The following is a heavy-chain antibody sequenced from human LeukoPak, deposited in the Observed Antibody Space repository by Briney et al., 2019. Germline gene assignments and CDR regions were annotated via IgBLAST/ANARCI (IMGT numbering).Heavy chain of an antibody. CDR2: ISYDGSNK. Sequence: GGSLRLSCAASGVTFRSYAINWVRQAPGKGLEWVAVISYDGSNKYYADSVKGRFTISRDNSKNTLYLQMNSLRAEDTAVYYCARETGSAVGSTDFDYWGQGTLVTVSS. CDR3: ARETGSAVGSTDFDY. D-gene: IGHD4-17*01. CDR1: GVTFRSYA. J-gene: IGHJ4*02. V-gene: IGHV3-30-3*01.